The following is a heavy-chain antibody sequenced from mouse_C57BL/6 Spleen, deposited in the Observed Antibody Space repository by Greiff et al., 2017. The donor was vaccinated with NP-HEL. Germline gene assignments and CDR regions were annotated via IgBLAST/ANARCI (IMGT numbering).Heavy chain of an antibody. CDR2: ISSGSSTI. CDR3: ARKDLRYHYYAMDY. D-gene: IGHD1-1*01. Sequence: EVQGVESGGGLVKPGGSLKLSCAASGFTFSDYGMHWVRQAPEKGLEWVAYISSGSSTIYYADTVKGRFTISRDNAKNTLFLQMTSLRSEDTAMDYCARKDLRYHYYAMDYWGQGTSVTVSS. CDR1: GFTFSDYG. J-gene: IGHJ4*01. V-gene: IGHV5-17*01.